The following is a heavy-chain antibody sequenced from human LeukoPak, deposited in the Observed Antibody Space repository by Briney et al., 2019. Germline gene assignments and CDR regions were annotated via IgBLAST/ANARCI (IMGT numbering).Heavy chain of an antibody. J-gene: IGHJ4*02. Sequence: GGSLRLSCAASGFTFSSYWMHWVRQAPGKGLVWVSGINSDGSSTSYADSVKGRFTISRDNAKNTLYLQMNSLRAEDTAVYYCASMGTGSYYSGLDYWGQGTLVTVSS. V-gene: IGHV3-74*01. CDR1: GFTFSSYW. D-gene: IGHD1-26*01. CDR2: INSDGSST. CDR3: ASMGTGSYYSGLDY.